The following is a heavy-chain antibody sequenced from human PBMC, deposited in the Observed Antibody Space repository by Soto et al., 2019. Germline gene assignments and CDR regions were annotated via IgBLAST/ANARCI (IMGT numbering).Heavy chain of an antibody. CDR1: GGSISSGDYY. CDR2: IYYSGST. CDR3: ARGEYGPEEFDY. Sequence: SETLSLTCTVSGGSISSGDYYWSWIRQPPGKGLEWIGYIYYSGSTYYNPSLKSRVTISVDTSKNQFSLKLSSVTAADTAAYYCARGEYGPEEFDYWGQGTLVTVSS. D-gene: IGHD4-17*01. V-gene: IGHV4-30-4*01. J-gene: IGHJ4*02.